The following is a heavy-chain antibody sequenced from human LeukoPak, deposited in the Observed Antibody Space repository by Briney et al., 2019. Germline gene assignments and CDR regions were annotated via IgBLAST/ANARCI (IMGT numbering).Heavy chain of an antibody. D-gene: IGHD6-13*01. CDR2: ISGSGGST. Sequence: GGSLRLSCAASGFTFSSYAMSWVRQAPGKGLEWGSGISGSGGSTNYADSVKGRFTISRDNSKNTLYLQMNSLRAEDTAVYYCAKDLHSSTWGDAFDIWGQGTMVTVSS. CDR1: GFTFSSYA. V-gene: IGHV3-23*01. J-gene: IGHJ3*02. CDR3: AKDLHSSTWGDAFDI.